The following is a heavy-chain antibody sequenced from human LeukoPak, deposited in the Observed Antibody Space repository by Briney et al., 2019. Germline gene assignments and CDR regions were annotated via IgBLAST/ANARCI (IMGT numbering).Heavy chain of an antibody. J-gene: IGHJ4*02. CDR1: GFTFSSYG. CDR2: IRYDGSNK. CDR3: AKKAGAYSSSWRSYFDY. V-gene: IGHV3-30*02. Sequence: GGSLRLSCAASGFTFSSYGMPWVRQAPGKGLEWVAFIRYDGSNKYYADSVKGRFTISRDNSKNTLYLQMNSLRAEDTAVYYCAKKAGAYSSSWRSYFDYWGQGTLVTVSS. D-gene: IGHD6-13*01.